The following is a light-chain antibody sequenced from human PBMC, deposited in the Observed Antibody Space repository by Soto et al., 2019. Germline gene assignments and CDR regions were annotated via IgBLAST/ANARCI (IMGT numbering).Light chain of an antibody. V-gene: IGKV1-9*01. Sequence: IPLTQSPSFLSASVGDRVTITCRASQAISSYLAWYQQKPGKAPQLLIYPASTLQSGVPSRFSGSGSGTELTLTISSLQSEDFATYFCQQFNSYPRTFGQGTKVEIK. CDR1: QAISSY. J-gene: IGKJ1*01. CDR3: QQFNSYPRT. CDR2: PAS.